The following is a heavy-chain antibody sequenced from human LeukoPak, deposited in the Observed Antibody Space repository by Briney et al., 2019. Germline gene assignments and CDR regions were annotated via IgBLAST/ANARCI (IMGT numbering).Heavy chain of an antibody. CDR1: GFTFSSYW. Sequence: GGSLRLSCAASGFTFSSYWTSRVRQAPGKGLEWVANIKQDGSEKYYVDSVKGRFTISRDNAKNSLYLQMNSLRAEDTAVYYCARDGGVPDAFDIWGQGTMVTVSS. CDR3: ARDGGVPDAFDI. V-gene: IGHV3-7*01. CDR2: IKQDGSEK. J-gene: IGHJ3*02. D-gene: IGHD3-16*01.